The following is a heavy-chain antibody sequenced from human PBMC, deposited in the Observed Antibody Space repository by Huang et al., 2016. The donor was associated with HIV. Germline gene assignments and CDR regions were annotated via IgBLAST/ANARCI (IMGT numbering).Heavy chain of an antibody. CDR1: GFTFGSYG. D-gene: IGHD3-10*01. CDR2: SSSTIPIYI. CDR3: ARSPQYYYGSGSYSDAYHV. Sequence: EVQLVESGGGMVKAGGSLRLSCAASGFTFGSYGMNWVRQAPGQGLEWVSSSSSTIPIYIYYADSVKGRFTISRDNAKNSLYLQMNSLRVEDTALYYCARSPQYYYGSGSYSDAYHVWGQGTMVAVSS. V-gene: IGHV3-21*01. J-gene: IGHJ3*01.